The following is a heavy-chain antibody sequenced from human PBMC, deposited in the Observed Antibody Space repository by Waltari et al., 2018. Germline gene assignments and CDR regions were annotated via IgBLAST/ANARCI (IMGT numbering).Heavy chain of an antibody. V-gene: IGHV3-53*01. CDR2: IYSGGST. CDR1: GFTVSSHY. D-gene: IGHD6-13*01. Sequence: EVQLVESGGGLIQPGGSLRLSCAASGFTVSSHYMSWLRPAPGKGLEWVSVIYSGGSTYYADSVKGRFTISRDNSKNTLYLQMNSLRAEDTDVYYCAREKRRPGIAAAPEGWDWGQGTLVTVSS. J-gene: IGHJ4*02. CDR3: AREKRRPGIAAAPEGWD.